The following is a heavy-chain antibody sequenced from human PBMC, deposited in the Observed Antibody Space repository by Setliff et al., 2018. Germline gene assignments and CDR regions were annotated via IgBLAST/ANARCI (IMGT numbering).Heavy chain of an antibody. CDR3: TTDPSPTFGGVIGAAFDF. J-gene: IGHJ3*01. V-gene: IGHV3-15*07. CDR1: GFTFSTAW. Sequence: GGSLRLSCAASGFTFSTAWMNWVRQAPGKGLEWVGRIKGKNDGLATDYAAPVKGRFTISRDDSKNTLYLQMNSLKTEDTAVYYCTTDPSPTFGGVIGAAFDFGGQGTMVTVS. CDR2: IKGKNDGLAT. D-gene: IGHD3-16*01.